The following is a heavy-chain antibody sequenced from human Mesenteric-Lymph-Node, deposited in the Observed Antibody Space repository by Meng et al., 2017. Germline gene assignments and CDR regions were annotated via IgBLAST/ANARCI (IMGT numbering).Heavy chain of an antibody. CDR1: GFIFSTYP. CDR3: ARGYYYASSGYFDY. D-gene: IGHD3-22*01. J-gene: IGHJ4*02. Sequence: QVQLVGAGGGVVQPGRSLRLSCAASGFIFSTYPTHWVRQAPGKGLEWVAVISYDGSYKYSADSVKGRFTISRDNPKNTLYLQLNSLGAEDTAVYYCARGYYYASSGYFDYWGQGTLVTVSS. CDR2: ISYDGSYK. V-gene: IGHV3-30*01.